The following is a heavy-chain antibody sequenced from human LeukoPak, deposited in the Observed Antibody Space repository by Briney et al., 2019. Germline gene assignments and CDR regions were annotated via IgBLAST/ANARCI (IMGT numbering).Heavy chain of an antibody. D-gene: IGHD3-22*01. CDR3: ARGAPYYYDSSGYLFDY. V-gene: IGHV4-59*01. CDR2: IYYSGST. Sequence: PSETLSLTCTVSGGSINSYYWSWIRQPPGKGLEWIGYIYYSGSTNYNPSLKSRVTISVDTSKNQFSLKLSSVTAADTAVHYCARGAPYYYDSSGYLFDYWGQGTLVTVSS. J-gene: IGHJ4*02. CDR1: GGSINSYY.